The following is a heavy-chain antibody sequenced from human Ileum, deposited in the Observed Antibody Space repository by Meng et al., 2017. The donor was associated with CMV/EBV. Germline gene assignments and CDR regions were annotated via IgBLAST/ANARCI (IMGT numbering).Heavy chain of an antibody. CDR3: AKYRYGLGFDY. CDR2: INPDNGGT. J-gene: IGHJ4*02. V-gene: IGHV1-2*02. CDR1: GYNFIGYY. D-gene: IGHD5-18*01. Sequence: QGRLVQCGAEVKKPGASVRVPCKASGYNFIGYYMQWVRQAPGQGLEWMGWINPDNGGTNYAQKFQGRVTMTRDTSITTAYMELSRLRSDDTAIYYCAKYRYGLGFDYWGQGTLVTVSS.